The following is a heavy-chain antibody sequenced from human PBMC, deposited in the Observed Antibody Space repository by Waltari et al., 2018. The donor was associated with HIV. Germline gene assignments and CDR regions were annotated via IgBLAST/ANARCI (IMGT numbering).Heavy chain of an antibody. V-gene: IGHV1-69*04. CDR1: GGTFSSYA. CDR3: ARERSSIAALSDAFDI. J-gene: IGHJ3*02. CDR2: IIPILGIA. D-gene: IGHD6-6*01. Sequence: QVQLVQSGAEVKKPGSSVKVSCKASGGTFSSYAISWVRQAPGQGLEWMGRIIPILGIANYAQKFQGRVTITADKSTSTAYMELSSLRSEDTAVYYCARERSSIAALSDAFDIWGQGTMVTVSS.